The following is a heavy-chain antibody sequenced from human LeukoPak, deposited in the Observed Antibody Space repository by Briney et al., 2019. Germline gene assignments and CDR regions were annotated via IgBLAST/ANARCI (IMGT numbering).Heavy chain of an antibody. D-gene: IGHD1-20*01. CDR2: IYYSGNT. J-gene: IGHJ5*02. CDR3: ARGGDNWNDVKWFDP. CDR1: GGSFSGDY. Sequence: PSETLSLTCAVYGGSFSGDYWSWIRQPPGKGLEWIGYIYYSGNTYYNPSLKSRVTISVDKSKNQFSLKLSSVTAADTAVYYCARGGDNWNDVKWFDPWGQGTLVTVSS. V-gene: IGHV4-34*01.